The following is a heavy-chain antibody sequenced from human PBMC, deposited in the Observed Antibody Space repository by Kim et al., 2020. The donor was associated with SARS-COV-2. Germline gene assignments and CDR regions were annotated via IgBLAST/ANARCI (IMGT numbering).Heavy chain of an antibody. D-gene: IGHD5-12*01. J-gene: IGHJ4*02. Sequence: SVKVSCKASGGTFSSYAISWVRQAPGQGLEWMGGIIPIFGTANYAQKFQGRVTITADESTSTAYMELSSLRSEDTAVYYCAREYRDGYTGGFDYWGQGTLVTVSS. CDR3: AREYRDGYTGGFDY. CDR2: IIPIFGTA. V-gene: IGHV1-69*13. CDR1: GGTFSSYA.